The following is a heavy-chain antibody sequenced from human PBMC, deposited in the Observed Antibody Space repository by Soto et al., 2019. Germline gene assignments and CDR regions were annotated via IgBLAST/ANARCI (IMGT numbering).Heavy chain of an antibody. J-gene: IGHJ6*03. D-gene: IGHD2-15*01. CDR3: ARAGGGGRGVYYYYYMDV. CDR2: IWCDGSNK. V-gene: IGHV3-33*01. CDR1: GFTFSSYG. Sequence: QVQLVESGGGVVQPGRSLRLSCAASGFTFSSYGMHWVRQAPGKGLAWVAVIWCDGSNKYYADSVKGRFTISRDNSKIAVYLQMNSLSAEDKGVYYCARAGGGGRGVYYYYYMDVWVKGTTVTVSS.